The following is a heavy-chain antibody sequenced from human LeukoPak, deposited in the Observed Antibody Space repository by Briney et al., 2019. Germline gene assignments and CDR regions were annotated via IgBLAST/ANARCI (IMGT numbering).Heavy chain of an antibody. CDR2: MNPNSGYT. CDR3: ARVAGSIDY. D-gene: IGHD6-19*01. Sequence: ASVKVSCRASGYTFTTYDINWVRQATGQGLEWMGWMNPNSGYTGYAQKFQGRVTITRDTSISTAYMELSSLRSEDTAVYYCARVAGSIDYWGQGTLVTVSS. V-gene: IGHV1-8*03. CDR1: GYTFTTYD. J-gene: IGHJ4*02.